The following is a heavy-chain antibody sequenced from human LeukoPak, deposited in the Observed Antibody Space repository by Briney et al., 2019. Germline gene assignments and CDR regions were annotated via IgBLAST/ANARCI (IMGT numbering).Heavy chain of an antibody. CDR2: INPSGGST. J-gene: IGHJ4*02. Sequence: ASVTVSCKASGYTFTSHYMHLVRQAPGQGLEWMGVINPSGGSTSYAQKFQGRVTMTRDMSTSTVYMELSSLRSEDTAVYYCARKAKHDFWSGYYGTFDYWGQGTLVTVSS. V-gene: IGHV1-46*01. CDR1: GYTFTSHY. CDR3: ARKAKHDFWSGYYGTFDY. D-gene: IGHD3-3*01.